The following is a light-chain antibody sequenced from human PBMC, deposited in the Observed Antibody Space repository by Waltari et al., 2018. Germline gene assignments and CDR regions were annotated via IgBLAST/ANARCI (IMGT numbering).Light chain of an antibody. CDR3: QQLKSYPPWT. J-gene: IGKJ3*01. V-gene: IGKV1-9*01. Sequence: DIQLTQSPSFLSASVGDRVTITCRASQGITSYLAWYQQKPGKAPKLLIYATSTLQGAVPLRFSGSGSGTEFTLTITSLRPEDFATYYCQQLKSYPPWTFGPGTKVEIK. CDR2: ATS. CDR1: QGITSY.